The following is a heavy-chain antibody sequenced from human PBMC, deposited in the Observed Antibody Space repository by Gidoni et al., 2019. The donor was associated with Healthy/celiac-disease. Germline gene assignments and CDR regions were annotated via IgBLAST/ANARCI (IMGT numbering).Heavy chain of an antibody. CDR1: GFTFSSYA. Sequence: EVQLLESGGGLVQPGGSLRLSCAASGFTFSSYAMSWVRQAPGKGLEWVSAISGSGGSTYYADSVKGRFTISRDNSKNTLYLQMNSLRAEDTAVYYCANAYGDYNYFDYWGQGTLVTVSS. J-gene: IGHJ4*02. D-gene: IGHD4-17*01. CDR3: ANAYGDYNYFDY. CDR2: ISGSGGST. V-gene: IGHV3-23*01.